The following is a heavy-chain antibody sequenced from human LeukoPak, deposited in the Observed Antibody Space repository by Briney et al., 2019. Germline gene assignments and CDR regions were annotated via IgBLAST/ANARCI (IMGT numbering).Heavy chain of an antibody. V-gene: IGHV4-34*01. Sequence: SETLSLTCAVYGGSFSGYYWSWIRQPPGKGLEWIGEINHSGSTNYNPSLKSRVTISVDTSKNQFSLNLNSVTAADTAVYYCARGPTTVTRAFDYWGQGTLVTVSS. D-gene: IGHD4-17*01. CDR1: GGSFSGYY. CDR2: INHSGST. CDR3: ARGPTTVTRAFDY. J-gene: IGHJ4*02.